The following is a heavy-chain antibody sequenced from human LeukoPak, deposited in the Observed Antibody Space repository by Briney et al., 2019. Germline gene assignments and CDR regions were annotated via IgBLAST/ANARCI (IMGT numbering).Heavy chain of an antibody. CDR2: ISWNSGSI. D-gene: IGHD3-22*01. CDR1: GFTFADYA. J-gene: IGHJ5*02. Sequence: GRSLRLSCAASGFTFADYAKHWVRQAPGKGLEWVSGISWNSGSIGYADSVKGRFTISRDNAKNSLYLQMNSLRAEDTALYYCAKEYYDSSGYYFPWGQGTLVTVSS. V-gene: IGHV3-9*01. CDR3: AKEYYDSSGYYFP.